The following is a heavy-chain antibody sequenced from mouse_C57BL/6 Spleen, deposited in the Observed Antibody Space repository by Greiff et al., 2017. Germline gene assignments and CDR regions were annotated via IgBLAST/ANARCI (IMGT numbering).Heavy chain of an antibody. Sequence: EVKLVESGGGLVQPGGSMKLSCVASGFTFSNYWMNWVRQSPEKGLEWVAQIRLKSDNYATHYAESVKGRFTISREDSKSSVYLQMKNLRAEDTGIYYCTGGITTVVAGPYAMDYWGQGTSVTVSS. D-gene: IGHD1-1*01. J-gene: IGHJ4*01. CDR3: TGGITTVVAGPYAMDY. CDR2: IRLKSDNYAT. V-gene: IGHV6-3*01. CDR1: GFTFSNYW.